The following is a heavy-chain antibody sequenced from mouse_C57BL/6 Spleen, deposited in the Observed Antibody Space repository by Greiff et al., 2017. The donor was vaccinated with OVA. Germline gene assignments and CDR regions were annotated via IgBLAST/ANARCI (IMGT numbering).Heavy chain of an antibody. V-gene: IGHV1-69*01. CDR1: GYTFTSYW. J-gene: IGHJ2*01. D-gene: IGHD2-1*01. Sequence: QVQLKQPGAELVMPGASVKLSCKASGYTFTSYWMHWVKQRPGQGLEWIGEIDPSDSYTNYNQKFKGKSTLTVDKSSSTAYMQLSSLTSEDSAVYYCARRHYGNFFDYWGQGTTLTVSS. CDR3: ARRHYGNFFDY. CDR2: IDPSDSYT.